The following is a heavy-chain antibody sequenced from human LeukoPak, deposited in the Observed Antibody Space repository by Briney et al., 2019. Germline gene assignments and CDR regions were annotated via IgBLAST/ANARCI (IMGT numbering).Heavy chain of an antibody. Sequence: SVKVSCKASGGTFSSYAISWVRQAPGQGLEWMGGIIPIFGTANYAQKFQGRVTITTDESTSTAYMELSSLRSEDTAVYYCASDSSIVLMVYAPLDYWGQGTLVTVSS. CDR2: IIPIFGTA. CDR3: ASDSSIVLMVYAPLDY. V-gene: IGHV1-69*05. J-gene: IGHJ4*02. D-gene: IGHD2-8*01. CDR1: GGTFSSYA.